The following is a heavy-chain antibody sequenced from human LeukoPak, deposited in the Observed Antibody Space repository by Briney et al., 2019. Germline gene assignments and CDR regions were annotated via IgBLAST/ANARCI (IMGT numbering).Heavy chain of an antibody. D-gene: IGHD5-18*01. Sequence: SETLSLTCAVYGGSFSGYYWSWIRQPPGKGLEWIGEISHSGSTNYNPSLKSRVTISVDTSKNQFSLKLSSVTAADTAVYYCARAALSGYSYGSYFDYWGQGTLVTASS. CDR3: ARAALSGYSYGSYFDY. V-gene: IGHV4-34*01. CDR1: GGSFSGYY. J-gene: IGHJ4*02. CDR2: ISHSGST.